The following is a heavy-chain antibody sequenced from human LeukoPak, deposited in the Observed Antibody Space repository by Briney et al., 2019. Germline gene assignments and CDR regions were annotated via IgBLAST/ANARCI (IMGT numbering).Heavy chain of an antibody. V-gene: IGHV4-31*11. J-gene: IGHJ4*02. D-gene: IGHD5-18*01. CDR1: GGSFSSYY. CDR2: IYYSGST. CDR3: ARDQGGYAVY. Sequence: SETLSLTCAVYGGSFSSYYWSWIRQHPGKGLEWIGYIYYSGSTYYNPSLKSRVTISVDTSKNQFSLKLSSVTAADTAVYYCARDQGGYAVYWGQGTLVTVSS.